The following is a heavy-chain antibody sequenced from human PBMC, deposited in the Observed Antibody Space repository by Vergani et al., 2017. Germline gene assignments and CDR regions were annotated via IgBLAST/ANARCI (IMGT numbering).Heavy chain of an antibody. D-gene: IGHD6-13*01. CDR1: GGSISSYY. Sequence: QLQESGPGLVKPSETLSLTCTVSGGSISSYYWSWIRQPPGKGLEWIGSIYYSGSSNYNPSLKSRVTISVDTAKNQFSLKLSSVTAADTAVYYCVREQQLAYYFDYWGQGTLVTVSS. J-gene: IGHJ4*02. CDR2: IYYSGSS. V-gene: IGHV4-59*01. CDR3: VREQQLAYYFDY.